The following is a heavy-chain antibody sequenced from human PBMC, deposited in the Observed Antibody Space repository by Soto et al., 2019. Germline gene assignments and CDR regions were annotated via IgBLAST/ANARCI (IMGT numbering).Heavy chain of an antibody. V-gene: IGHV3-48*03. J-gene: IGHJ6*02. CDR3: ARVRAGAANGYYGMDV. CDR2: ISTRGSTI. CDR1: GFTLSDYE. D-gene: IGHD1-26*01. Sequence: DVKLVESGGGLVQPGGSLRLSCSASGFTLSDYELHWVRQAPGKGLEWVSYISTRGSTIYYADSVKGRFTISRDNAKNSLYLEMNRLRPEDTGVYYCARVRAGAANGYYGMDVWGQGTTVTVSS.